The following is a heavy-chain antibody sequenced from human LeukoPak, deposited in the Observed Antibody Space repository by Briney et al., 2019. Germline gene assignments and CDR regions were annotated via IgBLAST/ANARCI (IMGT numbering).Heavy chain of an antibody. V-gene: IGHV4-34*01. J-gene: IGHJ3*02. D-gene: IGHD3-10*01. CDR3: ARSRYYGSGSYYRRAFDI. Sequence: PSETLSLTCAVYGGSFSGYYWSWIRQPPGKGLEWIGEINHSGSTNYNPSLKSRVTISVDTSKNQFSLKLSSVTAADTAVYYRARSRYYGSGSYYRRAFDIWGQGTMVTVSS. CDR1: GGSFSGYY. CDR2: INHSGST.